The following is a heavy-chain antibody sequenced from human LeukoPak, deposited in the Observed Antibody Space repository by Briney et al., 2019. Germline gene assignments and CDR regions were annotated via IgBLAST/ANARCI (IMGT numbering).Heavy chain of an antibody. CDR3: AKGMSVAANWFDP. D-gene: IGHD6-19*01. CDR2: INQEGSVK. Sequence: PGGSLRLSCAASGFTFSTYWMSWVRQAPGKGPEWVANINQEGSVKYYVDSVKGRFTISRDNAKNSLSLQMDSLRAEDTAVYYCAKGMSVAANWFDPWGQGTLVTVSS. J-gene: IGHJ5*02. CDR1: GFTFSTYW. V-gene: IGHV3-7*05.